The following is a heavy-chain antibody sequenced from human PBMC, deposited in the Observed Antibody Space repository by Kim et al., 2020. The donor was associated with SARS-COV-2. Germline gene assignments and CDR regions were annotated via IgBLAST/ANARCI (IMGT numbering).Heavy chain of an antibody. D-gene: IGHD3-10*01. CDR3: AKGDYGSGSYFPPLFDP. CDR1: GFTFDDYA. V-gene: IGHV3-43*02. J-gene: IGHJ5*02. CDR2: ISGDGGST. Sequence: GGSLRLSCAASGFTFDDYAMHWVRQAPGKGLEWVSLISGDGGSTYYADSVKGRFTISRDNSKNSLYLQMNSLRTEDTALYYCAKGDYGSGSYFPPLFDPWGQGTLVTVSS.